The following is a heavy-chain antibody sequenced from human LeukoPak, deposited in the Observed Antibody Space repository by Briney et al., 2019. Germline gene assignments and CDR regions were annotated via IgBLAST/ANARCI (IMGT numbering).Heavy chain of an antibody. J-gene: IGHJ4*02. CDR1: AFTFSTYN. CDR2: ISYDGSNK. Sequence: GGSLRLSCAASAFTFSTYNMNWVRQAPGKGLEWVAVISYDGSNKYYADSVKGRFTISRDNSKNTLYLQMNSLRAEDTAVYYYVKVAPSDYYDTTGYWGDHWGQGTLVTVSS. V-gene: IGHV3-30*18. CDR3: VKVAPSDYYDTTGYWGDH. D-gene: IGHD3-22*01.